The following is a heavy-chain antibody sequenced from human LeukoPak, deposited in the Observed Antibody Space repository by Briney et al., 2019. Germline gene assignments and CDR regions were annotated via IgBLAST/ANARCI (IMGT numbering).Heavy chain of an antibody. J-gene: IGHJ3*02. D-gene: IGHD3-10*01. CDR2: INHSGST. CDR3: ARHIRLLWFGDARNRAFDI. Sequence: SETLSLTCAVYGGSFSGYYWSWIRQPPGEGLEWIGEINHSGSTNYNPSLKSRVTISVDTSKNQFSLKLSSVTAADTAVYYCARHIRLLWFGDARNRAFDIWGQGTMVTVSS. CDR1: GGSFSGYY. V-gene: IGHV4-34*01.